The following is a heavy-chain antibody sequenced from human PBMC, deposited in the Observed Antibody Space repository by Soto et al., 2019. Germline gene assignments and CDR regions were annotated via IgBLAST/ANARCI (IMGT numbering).Heavy chain of an antibody. V-gene: IGHV3-64*01. Sequence: EVQLVESGGGLVQPGGSLRLSCAASGFTFSSYAMHWVRQAPGKGLEYVSAISSNGGSTYYANSVKGRFTISRDNSKNTLYLQMGSLRAEDMAVYHCARDRDFWSGYYYYYYMDVWGKGTTVTVSS. D-gene: IGHD3-3*01. CDR2: ISSNGGST. J-gene: IGHJ6*03. CDR1: GFTFSSYA. CDR3: ARDRDFWSGYYYYYYMDV.